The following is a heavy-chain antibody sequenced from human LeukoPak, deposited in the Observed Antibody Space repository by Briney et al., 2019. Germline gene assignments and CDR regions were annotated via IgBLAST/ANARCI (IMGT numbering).Heavy chain of an antibody. CDR3: AKDISGGDCPDY. J-gene: IGHJ4*02. CDR1: GFTFSDYS. Sequence: PGGSLRLSCAASGFTFSDYSMNWVRQAPGKGLEWVAVISYDGSDKYYADSVKGRFTISRDNSKNTLYLQMNSLRAEDTAVYYCAKDISGGDCPDYWGQGTLVTVSS. V-gene: IGHV3-30*18. CDR2: ISYDGSDK. D-gene: IGHD2-21*02.